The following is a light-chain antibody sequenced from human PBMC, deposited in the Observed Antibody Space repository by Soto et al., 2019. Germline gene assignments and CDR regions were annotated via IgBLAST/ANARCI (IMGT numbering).Light chain of an antibody. CDR1: QTVNSDY. CDR2: GAS. CDR3: QQYDQSSRT. Sequence: EIVLTQSPGTLSLSPGERATLSCRASQTVNSDYLAWYQQKPGQSPRVLIYGASNRATGIPDRFSGSGSGTDFTLTISRLEPEDFAVYYGQQYDQSSRTFGQGTKVEVK. J-gene: IGKJ1*01. V-gene: IGKV3-20*01.